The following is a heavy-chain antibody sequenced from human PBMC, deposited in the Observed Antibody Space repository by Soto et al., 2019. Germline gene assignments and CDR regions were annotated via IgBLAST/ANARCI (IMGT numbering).Heavy chain of an antibody. D-gene: IGHD3-10*01. CDR1: GGFTSTNNW. CDR2: AYHSGST. CDR3: ARSPPSSYYGGSGTFDY. V-gene: IGHV4-4*02. J-gene: IGHJ4*02. Sequence: QLQLQESGPGLVRPSGTLSLTCAVSGGFTSTNNWWSWVRQPPGKGLEWIGDAYHSGSTEYNPSLKSRVSISVDKSKNQVSLTLTSATAADTAVYYCARSPPSSYYGGSGTFDYWGQGTLVTVSS.